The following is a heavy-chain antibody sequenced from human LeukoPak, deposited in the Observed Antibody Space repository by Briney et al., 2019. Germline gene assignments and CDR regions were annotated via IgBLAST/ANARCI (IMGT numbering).Heavy chain of an antibody. Sequence: GGSLRLSCADSGFTFSSYWISWVRQAPGKGLEWVANINQDGSEKYYVDSVRGRFTISRDNAKNSLYLQMNSLRAEDTAVYYCAISSPVATVGYWGQGTLATVSS. D-gene: IGHD4-23*01. V-gene: IGHV3-7*01. CDR1: GFTFSSYW. CDR3: AISSPVATVGY. J-gene: IGHJ4*02. CDR2: INQDGSEK.